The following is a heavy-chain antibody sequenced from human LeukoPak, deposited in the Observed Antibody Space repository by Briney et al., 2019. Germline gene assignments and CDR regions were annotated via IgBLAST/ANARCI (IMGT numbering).Heavy chain of an antibody. Sequence: GGSLRLSCAASGFTFSSYWMNWARQAPGKGLEWVASINHNGNVNYYVDSVKGRFTISRDNAKNSLYLQMSNLRAEDTAVYYCARDVGFGRYGMDVWGQGTTVTVSS. V-gene: IGHV3-7*01. CDR3: ARDVGFGRYGMDV. J-gene: IGHJ6*02. CDR2: INHNGNVN. D-gene: IGHD3-10*01. CDR1: GFTFSSYW.